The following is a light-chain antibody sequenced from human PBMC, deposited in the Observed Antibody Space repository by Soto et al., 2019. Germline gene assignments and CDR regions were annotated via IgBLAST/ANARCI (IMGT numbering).Light chain of an antibody. J-gene: IGKJ2*01. CDR1: QSVNNH. Sequence: DIQMTQSPSSLSASVGDRVTITCRASQSVNNHFNWYQQKPGKAPKLLIYAASGLQSGVPSRFSGSGSGTDFTLTISSLQPEELATYYGQQSYSATHTFGQGTKLEIK. V-gene: IGKV1-39*01. CDR2: AAS. CDR3: QQSYSATHT.